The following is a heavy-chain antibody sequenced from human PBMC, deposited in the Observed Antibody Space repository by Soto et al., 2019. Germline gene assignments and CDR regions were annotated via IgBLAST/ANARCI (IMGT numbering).Heavy chain of an antibody. CDR1: GFRFDDFA. V-gene: IGHV3-9*01. CDR3: VRGRGPMNRGYFFS. CDR2: ISWNSGDK. J-gene: IGHJ1*01. D-gene: IGHD2-21*01. Sequence: VQMVESGGGLVKPGMSLRLSCAASGFRFDDFAMHWVRQGQGKGLEWVSGISWNSGDKDYGDSVKGRFVISRDNDKNSLDLQMNSLRPEDTAVYYCVRGRGPMNRGYFFSWCRGTLVIVSP.